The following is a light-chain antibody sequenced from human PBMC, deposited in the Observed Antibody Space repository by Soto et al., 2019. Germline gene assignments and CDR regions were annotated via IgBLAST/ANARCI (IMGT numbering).Light chain of an antibody. V-gene: IGLV2-14*01. CDR2: EVS. J-gene: IGLJ2*01. CDR1: SSDIGGYNY. CDR3: SSYASSSTYVV. Sequence: QSALTQPASVSGSPGQSITISCTGNSSDIGGYNYVSWYQQHPGKAPKLMIYEVSNRPSGVSNRFSGSKSGNTAYLTISGLQAEDEADYYCSSYASSSTYVVFGGGTKLTVL.